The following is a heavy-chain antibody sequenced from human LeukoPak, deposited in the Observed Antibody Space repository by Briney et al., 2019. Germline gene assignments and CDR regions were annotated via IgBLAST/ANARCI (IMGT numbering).Heavy chain of an antibody. V-gene: IGHV4-39*01. CDR3: ARRSPEVVPAAILHWFDP. CDR2: IYYSGST. J-gene: IGHJ5*02. D-gene: IGHD2-2*01. CDR1: GGSISSSSYY. Sequence: SETLSLTCTVSGGSISSSSYYWGWIRQPPGKGLEWIGSIYYSGSTYYNPSLKSRVTISVDTSKNQFSLKLSSVTAADTAVYYCARRSPEVVPAAILHWFDPWGQGTLATVSS.